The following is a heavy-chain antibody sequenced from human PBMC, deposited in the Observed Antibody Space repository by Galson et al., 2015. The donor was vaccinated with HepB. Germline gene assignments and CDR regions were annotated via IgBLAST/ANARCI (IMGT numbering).Heavy chain of an antibody. CDR1: GFTFSSYS. CDR3: ARDKTVTTDYYYYGMDV. V-gene: IGHV3-21*01. J-gene: IGHJ6*02. Sequence: SLRLSCAASGFTFSSYSMNWVRQAPGKGLEWVSSISSSSSYIYYADSVKGRFTISRDNAKNSLYLQMNSLRAEDTAVYYCARDKTVTTDYYYYGMDVWGQGTTVTVSS. CDR2: ISSSSSYI. D-gene: IGHD4-17*01.